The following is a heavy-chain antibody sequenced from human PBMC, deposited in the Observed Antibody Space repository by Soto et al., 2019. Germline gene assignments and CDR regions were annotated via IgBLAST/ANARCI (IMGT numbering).Heavy chain of an antibody. V-gene: IGHV5-51*01. CDR1: GYSFTSYW. CDR2: IYPGDSDT. D-gene: IGHD4-17*01. Sequence: GESLKISCKGSGYSFTSYWIGWVRQMPGKGLEWMGIIYPGDSDTRYSPSFQGQVTISADKSISTAYLQWSSLKASDTAMYYCARLSVYSNTVTTSKDYYYGMDVWGQGTTVTVSS. J-gene: IGHJ6*02. CDR3: ARLSVYSNTVTTSKDYYYGMDV.